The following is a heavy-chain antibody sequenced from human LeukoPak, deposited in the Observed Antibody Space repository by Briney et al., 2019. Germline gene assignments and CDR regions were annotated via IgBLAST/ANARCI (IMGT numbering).Heavy chain of an antibody. Sequence: PSETLSLTCTVSGGSISSGGYYWSWIRQPPGKGLEWIGYIYHSGSTYYNPSLKSRVTISVDRSKNQFSLKLSSVTAADTAVYYCARERKYQLLEPGDYWGQGTLVTVSS. V-gene: IGHV4-30-2*01. J-gene: IGHJ4*02. D-gene: IGHD2-2*01. CDR2: IYHSGST. CDR1: GGSISSGGYY. CDR3: ARERKYQLLEPGDY.